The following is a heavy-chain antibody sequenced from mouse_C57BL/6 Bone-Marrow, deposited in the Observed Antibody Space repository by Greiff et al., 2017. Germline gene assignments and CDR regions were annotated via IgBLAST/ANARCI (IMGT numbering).Heavy chain of an antibody. V-gene: IGHV1-85*01. Sequence: VQLQQSGPELVKPGASVKLSCTASGYTFTSYDINWVNQTPGQGLEWIGWIYPRDGSTKYNEKFKGKATLPVDTSSSTAYMEHRHLTSADAAVDYCARLEFDGSSGDRYFDVWGTGTTDTVSS. CDR3: ARLEFDGSSGDRYFDV. J-gene: IGHJ1*03. CDR1: GYTFTSYD. D-gene: IGHD1-1*01. CDR2: IYPRDGST.